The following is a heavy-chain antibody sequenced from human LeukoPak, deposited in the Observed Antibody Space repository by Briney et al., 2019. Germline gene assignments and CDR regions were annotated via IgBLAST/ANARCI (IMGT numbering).Heavy chain of an antibody. CDR2: MYHSGST. J-gene: IGHJ5*02. V-gene: IGHV4-38-2*02. D-gene: IGHD3-10*01. CDR3: ARGPRFGELLWHWFDP. Sequence: SETLSLTCTVSGYSISSGHYWGWIRQPPGRGLEWIGSMYHSGSTYYNPPLKSRVTISEDTSKNQFSLKLRSVTAADTAVYYCARGPRFGELLWHWFDPWGQGTLVTVSS. CDR1: GYSISSGHY.